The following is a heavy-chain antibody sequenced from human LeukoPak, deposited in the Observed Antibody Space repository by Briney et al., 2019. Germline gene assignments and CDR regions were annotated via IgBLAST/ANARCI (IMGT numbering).Heavy chain of an antibody. D-gene: IGHD6-25*01. CDR1: GGSISSYY. Sequence: PSETLSLTCTVSGGSISSYYWSWIRQPPGKGLEWIGYIYYSGSTNYNPSLKSRVTISVDTSKNQFSLKLSSVTAADTAVYYCARVLYSSVNWFDPWGQGTLVTVSS. CDR2: IYYSGST. CDR3: ARVLYSSVNWFDP. J-gene: IGHJ5*02. V-gene: IGHV4-59*01.